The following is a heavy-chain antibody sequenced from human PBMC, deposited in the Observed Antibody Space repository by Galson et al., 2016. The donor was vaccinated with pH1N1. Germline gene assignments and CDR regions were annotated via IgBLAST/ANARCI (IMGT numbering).Heavy chain of an antibody. CDR2: IKQDGSEK. V-gene: IGHV3-7*01. CDR3: AKENWGCEY. CDR1: GFTFSRYY. Sequence: LRLSCAASGFTFSRYYKTWVRQAPGKGLEWVANIKQDGSEKNYVDSVRGRFTISRDNAKNSVYLQMNSLRAEDTAVYYCAKENWGCEYWGQGTLVTVSS. J-gene: IGHJ4*02. D-gene: IGHD7-27*01.